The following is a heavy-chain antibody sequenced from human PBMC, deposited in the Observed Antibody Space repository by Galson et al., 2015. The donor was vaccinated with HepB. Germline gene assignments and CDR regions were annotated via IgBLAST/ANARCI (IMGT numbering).Heavy chain of an antibody. J-gene: IGHJ3*02. Sequence: ETLSLTCTVSGGSISGYYWSWIRQSPGKGLEWIVYIHKDGTTKYKSSLRSRVTISIDTSRNQFSLRLNSVTAADTAVYHCARQPSDTAAFDIWGQGTLVTVSS. V-gene: IGHV4-59*08. CDR3: ARQPSDTAAFDI. CDR1: GGSISGYY. D-gene: IGHD4-17*01. CDR2: IHKDGTT.